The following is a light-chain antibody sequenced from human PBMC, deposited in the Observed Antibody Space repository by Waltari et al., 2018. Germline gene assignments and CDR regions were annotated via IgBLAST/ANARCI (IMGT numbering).Light chain of an antibody. Sequence: QSALTQPRSVSGSPGQSVTIPCTGTTSDVGAFKYISWYRQAPGKAPTLLIDGINQRPSGVHDRFSGSTSGNTASLTISGVQPEDAADYYCCSYAGTHLFGGGTKLTVL. J-gene: IGLJ2*01. V-gene: IGLV2-11*01. CDR3: CSYAGTHL. CDR2: GIN. CDR1: TSDVGAFKY.